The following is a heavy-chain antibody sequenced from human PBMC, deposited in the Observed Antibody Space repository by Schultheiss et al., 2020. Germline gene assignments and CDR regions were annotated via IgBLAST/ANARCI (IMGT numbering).Heavy chain of an antibody. CDR3: AKDHGAAPDY. D-gene: IGHD6-13*01. Sequence: GGSLRLSCAASGFTFSSYAMHWVRQAPGKGLEWVAVISYDGSNKYYADSVKGRFTISRDNSKNTLYLQMNSLRAEDTAVYYCAKDHGAAPDYWGQGTLVTVSS. V-gene: IGHV3-30-3*01. CDR2: ISYDGSNK. J-gene: IGHJ4*02. CDR1: GFTFSSYA.